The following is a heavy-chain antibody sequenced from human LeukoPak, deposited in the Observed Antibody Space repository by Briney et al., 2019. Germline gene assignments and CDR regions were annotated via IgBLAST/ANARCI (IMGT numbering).Heavy chain of an antibody. Sequence: GGSLRLSCAASGFTFSSYAMSWVRQAPGKGLEWVSDISGSGGSTYYADSVKGRFTISRDNSKNTLYLQMNSLRAEDTAVYYCAKDLHYDSSGYVAFDIWGQGTMVTVSS. CDR3: AKDLHYDSSGYVAFDI. D-gene: IGHD3-22*01. CDR2: ISGSGGST. J-gene: IGHJ3*02. CDR1: GFTFSSYA. V-gene: IGHV3-23*01.